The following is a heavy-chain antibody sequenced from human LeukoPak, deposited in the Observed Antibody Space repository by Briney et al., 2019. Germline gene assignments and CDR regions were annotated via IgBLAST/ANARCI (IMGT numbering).Heavy chain of an antibody. CDR1: GFTFSSYW. Sequence: GGSLRLSRAASGFTFSSYWMSWVRQAPGKGLEWVANIKQDGSEKYYVDSVKGRFTISRDNAKNSLYLQMNSLRAEDTAVYYCAKGGSYQYYFDYWGQGTLVTVSS. V-gene: IGHV3-7*01. J-gene: IGHJ4*02. D-gene: IGHD1-26*01. CDR2: IKQDGSEK. CDR3: AKGGSYQYYFDY.